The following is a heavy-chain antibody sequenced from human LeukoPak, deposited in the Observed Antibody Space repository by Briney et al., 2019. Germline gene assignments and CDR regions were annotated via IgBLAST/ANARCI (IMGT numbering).Heavy chain of an antibody. CDR1: GFIFTGYF. D-gene: IGHD3-3*01. V-gene: IGHV3-7*01. J-gene: IGHJ4*02. Sequence: GALRLSCAASGFIFTGYFMSWVRQAPGKGLEWVASIKHDGSEKYYVDSVRGRFTISRDNTKNLLYLQMSSLRAEDTAVYYCATDRGWRTSGYYLYHFEYWGQGTLVTFTS. CDR3: ATDRGWRTSGYYLYHFEY. CDR2: IKHDGSEK.